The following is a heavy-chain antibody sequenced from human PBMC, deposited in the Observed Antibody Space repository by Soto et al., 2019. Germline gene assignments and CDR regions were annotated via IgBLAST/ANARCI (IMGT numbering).Heavy chain of an antibody. V-gene: IGHV3-23*01. CDR1: GFTFSNYA. J-gene: IGHJ4*02. CDR2: ISGGGGST. D-gene: IGHD3-3*01. CDR3: ENDEEAELLFGVVTISRFDS. Sequence: EVQLLESGGGLVQPGGSLRLSCAASGFTFSNYAMGWVRQAPGKGLEWVSGISGGGGSTYYADSVKGRFTISRDQSKKTVFLQMHSLGGEETVLYYCENDEEAELLFGVVTISRFDSWGEGTLVTASS.